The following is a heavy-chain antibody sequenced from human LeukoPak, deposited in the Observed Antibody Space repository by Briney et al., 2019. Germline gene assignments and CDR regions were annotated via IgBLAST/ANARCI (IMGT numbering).Heavy chain of an antibody. CDR1: GYTFTGYY. J-gene: IGHJ4*02. CDR3: ARESWGTTELFDY. D-gene: IGHD3-16*01. V-gene: IGHV1-2*02. Sequence: ASVKVSCKASGYTFTGYYMHWVRQAPGQGLEWMGWINPNSGGTNYAQKFQGRVTMTRDTSISTACMELSRLRSDDTAVYYCARESWGTTELFDYWGQGTLVTVSS. CDR2: INPNSGGT.